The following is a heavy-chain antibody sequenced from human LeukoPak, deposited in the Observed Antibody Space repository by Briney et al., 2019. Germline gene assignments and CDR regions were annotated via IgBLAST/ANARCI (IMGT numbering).Heavy chain of an antibody. D-gene: IGHD5-24*01. CDR3: ARGPQEVTPGGEMATGHFDY. J-gene: IGHJ4*02. V-gene: IGHV4-34*01. Sequence: SETLSLTCAVYGGSFSGYYWSWIRQPPGKGLEWIGEINHSGSTNYNPSLKSRVTISVDTSKNQFSLKLSSVTAADTAVYYCARGPQEVTPGGEMATGHFDYWGQGTLVTVSS. CDR1: GGSFSGYY. CDR2: INHSGST.